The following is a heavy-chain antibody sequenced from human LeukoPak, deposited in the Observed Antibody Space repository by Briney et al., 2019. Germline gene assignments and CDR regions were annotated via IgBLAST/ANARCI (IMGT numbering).Heavy chain of an antibody. CDR2: IYYSGST. D-gene: IGHD3-3*01. Sequence: SETLSLTCTVSGGSISSYYWSWIRQPPGKGLEWIGYIYYSGSTNYNPSLKSRVTISVDTSKNQFSLKLSSVTAADTAVYYCARGGPYYDDENNYYYYGMDVWSQGTTVTVSS. V-gene: IGHV4-59*01. J-gene: IGHJ6*02. CDR3: ARGGPYYDDENNYYYYGMDV. CDR1: GGSISSYY.